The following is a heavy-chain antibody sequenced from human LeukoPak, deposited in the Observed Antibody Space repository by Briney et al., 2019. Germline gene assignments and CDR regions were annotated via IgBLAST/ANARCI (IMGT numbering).Heavy chain of an antibody. CDR3: AKIPTEPTVAFFDY. D-gene: IGHD6-19*01. CDR2: ISGSGGST. J-gene: IGHJ4*02. V-gene: IGHV3-23*01. Sequence: GGSLRLSCAASGFMFSSNWMSWVRQAPGKGLEWVSAISGSGGSTYYADSVKGRFTISRDNSKNTLYLQMNSLRAEDTAVYYCAKIPTEPTVAFFDYWGQGTLVTVSS. CDR1: GFMFSSNW.